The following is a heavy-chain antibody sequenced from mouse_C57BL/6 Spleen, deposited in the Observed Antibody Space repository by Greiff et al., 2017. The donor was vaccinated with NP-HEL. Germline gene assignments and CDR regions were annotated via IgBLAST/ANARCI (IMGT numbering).Heavy chain of an antibody. CDR1: GYAFSSSW. V-gene: IGHV1-82*01. D-gene: IGHD3-2*02. CDR2: IYPGDGDT. CDR3: ARDSSGPAWFAY. J-gene: IGHJ3*01. Sequence: VQLVESGRELVKPGASVKISCKASGYAFSSSWMNWVKQRPGKGLEWIGRIYPGDGDTNYNGKFKGKATLTADKSSSTAYMQLSSLTSEDSAVYFCARDSSGPAWFAYWGQGTLVIVS.